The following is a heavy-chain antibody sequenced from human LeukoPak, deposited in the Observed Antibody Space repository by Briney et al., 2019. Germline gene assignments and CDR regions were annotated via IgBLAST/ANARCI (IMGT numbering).Heavy chain of an antibody. V-gene: IGHV3-33*06. Sequence: GSLRLACAASGFTFSSYGMHWVRQAPGKGLEWVAVIWYDGSNKYYADSVKGRFTISRDNSKNTLYLQMNSLRAEDTAVYYCAKSLPDIVVVPAAMGADYWGQGTLVTVSS. CDR3: AKSLPDIVVVPAAMGADY. CDR2: IWYDGSNK. CDR1: GFTFSSYG. D-gene: IGHD2-2*01. J-gene: IGHJ4*02.